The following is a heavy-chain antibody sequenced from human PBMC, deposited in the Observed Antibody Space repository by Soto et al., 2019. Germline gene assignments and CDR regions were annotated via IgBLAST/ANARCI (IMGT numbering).Heavy chain of an antibody. Sequence: VKVSCKASGGTFSSYAISWVRQAPGQGLEWMGGIIPIFGTANYAQKFQGRVTITADKSTSTAYMELSSLRSEDTAVYYCARGYGYCSSTSCYHYYYGMDVWGQGTTVTVSS. CDR1: GGTFSSYA. CDR3: ARGYGYCSSTSCYHYYYGMDV. V-gene: IGHV1-69*06. CDR2: IIPIFGTA. J-gene: IGHJ6*02. D-gene: IGHD2-2*01.